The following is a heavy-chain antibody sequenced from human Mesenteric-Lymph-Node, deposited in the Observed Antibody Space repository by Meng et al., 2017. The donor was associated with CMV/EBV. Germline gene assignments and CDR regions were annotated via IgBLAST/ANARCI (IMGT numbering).Heavy chain of an antibody. Sequence: SVKVSCKASGFTFTSSAVQWVRQARGQRLEWIGWIVVGSGNTNYAQKFQERVTITRDMSTSTAYMELSSLRSEDTAVYYCAASDKAARPFDYWGQGTLVTVSS. CDR3: AASDKAARPFDY. CDR1: GFTFTSSA. V-gene: IGHV1-58*01. CDR2: IVVGSGNT. J-gene: IGHJ4*02. D-gene: IGHD6-6*01.